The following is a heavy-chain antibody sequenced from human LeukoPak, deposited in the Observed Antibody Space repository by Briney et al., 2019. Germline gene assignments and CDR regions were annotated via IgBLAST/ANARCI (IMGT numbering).Heavy chain of an antibody. D-gene: IGHD1-7*01. V-gene: IGHV3-23*01. CDR2: ITGTSDST. CDR3: AIDYHTTDSNSDPFDY. Sequence: GGSLRLSCAASGFTFSSYAMSWVRQAPGKGLEWVSGITGTSDSTYYADFVKGRFSIFRDNPKNTLSLQMHSLRAEDTAIYYCAIDYHTTDSNSDPFDYWGQGTLVTVSS. J-gene: IGHJ4*02. CDR1: GFTFSSYA.